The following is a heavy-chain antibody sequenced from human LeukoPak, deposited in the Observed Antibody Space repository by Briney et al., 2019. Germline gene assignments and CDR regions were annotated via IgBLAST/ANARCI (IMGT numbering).Heavy chain of an antibody. CDR3: ANYALGRSGYVFDY. CDR1: GGSVSSGDYY. D-gene: IGHD5-12*01. J-gene: IGHJ4*02. V-gene: IGHV4-30-4*08. Sequence: SETLSLTCTVSGGSVSSGDYYWSWIRQPPGKGLEWVGHIFYSGRTPYSSSLKSRVTISLHTSKNQFSLKLSSVTAADTAVYYCANYALGRSGYVFDYWGQGALVTVSS. CDR2: IFYSGRT.